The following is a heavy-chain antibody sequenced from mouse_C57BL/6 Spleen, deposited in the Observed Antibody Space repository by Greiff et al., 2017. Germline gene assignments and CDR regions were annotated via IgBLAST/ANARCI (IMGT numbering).Heavy chain of an antibody. D-gene: IGHD1-1*01. V-gene: IGHV1-74*01. CDR3: AIAEVLRLYYAMDY. Sequence: VQLQQPGAELVKPGASVKVSCKASGYTFTSYWMHWVKQRPGQGLEWIGRIHTSASDTNYNQKFKGKATLTVDKSSSTAYMQLSSLTSEDSAVYYGAIAEVLRLYYAMDYWGQGTSVTVSS. CDR1: GYTFTSYW. J-gene: IGHJ4*01. CDR2: IHTSASDT.